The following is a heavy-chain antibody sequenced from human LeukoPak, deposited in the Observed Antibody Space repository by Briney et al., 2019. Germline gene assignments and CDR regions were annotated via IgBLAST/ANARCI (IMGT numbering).Heavy chain of an antibody. V-gene: IGHV3-33*01. J-gene: IGHJ1*01. CDR3: ARGVVGYCSGGSCYGYFQH. D-gene: IGHD2-15*01. CDR1: GFTFSDYG. Sequence: GGSLRLSCAASGFTFSDYGMHWLRQAPGKGLEWVAVIWYDGSVKYYADSVKGRFTISRDNSQNTLYLQMNSLRDEDTAVYFCARGVVGYCSGGSCYGYFQHWGQGTLVTVSS. CDR2: IWYDGSVK.